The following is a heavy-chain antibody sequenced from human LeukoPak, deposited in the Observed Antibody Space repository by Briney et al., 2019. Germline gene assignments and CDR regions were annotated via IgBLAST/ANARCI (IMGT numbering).Heavy chain of an antibody. CDR2: IYYSGST. V-gene: IGHV4-61*01. J-gene: IGHJ4*02. D-gene: IGHD4-17*01. Sequence: PSETLSLTCTVSGGSVSSGSYYWSWIRQPPGKGLEWIGYIYYSGSTNYNPPLKSRVTISVDTSKNQFSLKLSSVTAADTAVYYCARLGTTSFYFDYWGQGTLVTVSS. CDR1: GGSVSSGSYY. CDR3: ARLGTTSFYFDY.